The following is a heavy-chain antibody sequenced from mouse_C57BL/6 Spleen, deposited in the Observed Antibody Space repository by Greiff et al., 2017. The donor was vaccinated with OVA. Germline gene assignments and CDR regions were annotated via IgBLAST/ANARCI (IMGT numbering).Heavy chain of an antibody. CDR3: ARKEDSSFFDY. J-gene: IGHJ2*01. CDR2: IYPGDGDT. Sequence: QVQLQQSGPELVKPGASVKISCKASGYAFSSSWMNWVKQRPGKGLEWIGRIYPGDGDTNYNGKVKGKATLTADKSSSTAYMQLSSLTSEDSAVYFCARKEDSSFFDYWGQGTTLTVSS. CDR1: GYAFSSSW. V-gene: IGHV1-82*01. D-gene: IGHD3-2*01.